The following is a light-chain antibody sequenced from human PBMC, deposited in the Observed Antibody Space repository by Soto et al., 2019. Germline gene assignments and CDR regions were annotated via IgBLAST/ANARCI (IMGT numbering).Light chain of an antibody. J-gene: IGKJ3*01. V-gene: IGKV3-11*01. Sequence: EIVLTQSPATLSLSPGERATLSCRASQSISSYLAWYQQKPDQAPRLLIYDASNRATGIPARFSGSGSGTDFTLTISSLEPEDFAVYDSHQRSTWPFTFGPGTKVDIK. CDR3: HQRSTWPFT. CDR2: DAS. CDR1: QSISSY.